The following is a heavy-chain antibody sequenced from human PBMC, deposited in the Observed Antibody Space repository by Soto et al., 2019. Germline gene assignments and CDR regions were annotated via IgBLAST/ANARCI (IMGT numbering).Heavy chain of an antibody. V-gene: IGHV1-69*13. Sequence: SVKVSCKASGGTFSSYAISWVRQAPGQGLEWMGGIIPIFGTANYAQKFRGRVTITADESTSTAYMELSSLRSEDTAVYYCARARLTMIVVASYYYYGMDVWGQGTSVTVSS. CDR1: GGTFSSYA. J-gene: IGHJ6*02. CDR2: IIPIFGTA. CDR3: ARARLTMIVVASYYYYGMDV. D-gene: IGHD3-22*01.